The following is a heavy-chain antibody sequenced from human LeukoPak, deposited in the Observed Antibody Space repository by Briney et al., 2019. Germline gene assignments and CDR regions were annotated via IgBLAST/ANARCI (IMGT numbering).Heavy chain of an antibody. CDR3: ARDSGYSGYDRVLDP. V-gene: IGHV3-21*01. CDR2: ISSSSSYI. J-gene: IGHJ5*02. D-gene: IGHD5-12*01. CDR1: GFTFSSYS. Sequence: PGGSLRLSRAASGFTFSSYSMNWVRQAPGKGLEWVSSISSSSSYIYYADSVKGRFTISRDNAKNSLYLQMNSLRAEDTAVYYCARDSGYSGYDRVLDPWGQGTLVTVSS.